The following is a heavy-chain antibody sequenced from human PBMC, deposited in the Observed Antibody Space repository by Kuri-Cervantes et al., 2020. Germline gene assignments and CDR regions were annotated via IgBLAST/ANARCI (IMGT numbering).Heavy chain of an antibody. Sequence: ETLSLTCAASGFTFSSYWMHWVRQAPGKGLVWVSRINSDGSSTSYADSVKGRFTISRDNAKNSLYLQMNSLRAEDTAVYHCARDRDAFDIWGQGTMVTVSS. J-gene: IGHJ3*02. CDR1: GFTFSSYW. V-gene: IGHV3-74*01. CDR2: INSDGSST. CDR3: ARDRDAFDI.